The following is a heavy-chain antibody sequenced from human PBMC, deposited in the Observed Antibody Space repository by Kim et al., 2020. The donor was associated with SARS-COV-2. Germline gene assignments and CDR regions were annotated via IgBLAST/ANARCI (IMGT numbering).Heavy chain of an antibody. D-gene: IGHD4-17*01. CDR3: AKDLPTTTVTTDFDY. CDR1: GFTFSSFA. V-gene: IGHV3-23*01. Sequence: GGSLRLSCAASGFTFSSFAMRWVRQAPGKGLEWVSAISGSGGSTYYADSVKGRFTISRDNSKNTLYLQMNSLRREDTAVYYCAKDLPTTTVTTDFDYWGQRALLSVSS. CDR2: ISGSGGST. J-gene: IGHJ4*02.